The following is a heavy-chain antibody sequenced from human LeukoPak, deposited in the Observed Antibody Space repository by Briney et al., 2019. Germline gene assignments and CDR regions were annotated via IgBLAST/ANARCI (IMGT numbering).Heavy chain of an antibody. CDR3: ARQERTMSEAFDI. CDR1: GGSFSGYY. V-gene: IGHV4-34*01. J-gene: IGHJ3*02. D-gene: IGHD5-24*01. Sequence: PSETLSLTCAVYGGSFSGYYWSWIRQPPGKGLEWIGSIYYSGSTYYNPSLKSRVTISVDTSKNQFSLKLSSVTAADTAVYYCARQERTMSEAFDIWGQGTMVTVSS. CDR2: IYYSGST.